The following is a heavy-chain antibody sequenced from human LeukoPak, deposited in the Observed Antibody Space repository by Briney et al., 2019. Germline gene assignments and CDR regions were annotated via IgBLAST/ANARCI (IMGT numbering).Heavy chain of an antibody. CDR2: IRSKAYGGTT. Sequence: GGSLRLSCTASGFTFGDYAMSWVRQAPGKGLEWVGFIRSKAYGGTTEYAASVKGRFTISRDDSKSIAYLQMNSLKTEDTAVYYCTSASALTPDYWGQGTLVTVSS. CDR3: TSASALTPDY. J-gene: IGHJ4*02. CDR1: GFTFGDYA. D-gene: IGHD1-14*01. V-gene: IGHV3-49*04.